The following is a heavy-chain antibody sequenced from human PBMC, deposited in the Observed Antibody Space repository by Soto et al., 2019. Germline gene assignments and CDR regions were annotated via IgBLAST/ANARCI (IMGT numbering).Heavy chain of an antibody. Sequence: EVQLVESGGGLVQPGGSLRLSCAASRFTFSSYWMHWVRQAPGKGLVWVSRINSDGSDTGYADSVKGRFTISRDNAKNTLYLQMNSLRAEDTAVYYCAREGMGFSNWFDPSGQGTLSPSPQ. CDR2: INSDGSDT. CDR3: AREGMGFSNWFDP. D-gene: IGHD2-8*01. J-gene: IGHJ5*02. CDR1: RFTFSSYW. V-gene: IGHV3-74*01.